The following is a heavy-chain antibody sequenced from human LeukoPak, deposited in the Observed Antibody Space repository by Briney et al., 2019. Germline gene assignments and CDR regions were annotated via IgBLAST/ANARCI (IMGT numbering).Heavy chain of an antibody. Sequence: GGSLRLSCAASGFTFSSYAMSWVRQAPGKGLEWVSDISGSGSSTYYADSVKGRFIISRDNSKNTLYLQMNSLRVEDTAVYYCAKKYSTGLDPWGQGTLVTVSS. D-gene: IGHD1-26*01. J-gene: IGHJ5*02. CDR2: ISGSGSST. CDR1: GFTFSSYA. CDR3: AKKYSTGLDP. V-gene: IGHV3-23*01.